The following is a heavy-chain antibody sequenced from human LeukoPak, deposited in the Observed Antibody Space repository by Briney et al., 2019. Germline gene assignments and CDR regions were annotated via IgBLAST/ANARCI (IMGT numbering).Heavy chain of an antibody. D-gene: IGHD3-3*01. CDR2: IWYDGSNK. CDR1: GFTFSSYG. CDR3: ARGPYDFWSGYGDYYYYYYMDV. Sequence: GGSLRLSCAASGFTFSSYGMHWVRQAPGKGLEWVAVIWYDGSNKYYADSVKGRFTISRDNSKNTLYLQMNSLRAEDTAVYYCARGPYDFWSGYGDYYYYYYMDVWGKGTTVTVSS. J-gene: IGHJ6*03. V-gene: IGHV3-33*01.